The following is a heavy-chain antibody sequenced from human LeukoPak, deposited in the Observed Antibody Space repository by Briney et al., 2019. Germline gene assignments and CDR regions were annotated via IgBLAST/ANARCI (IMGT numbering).Heavy chain of an antibody. Sequence: PSETLSLTCTVSGDSIRSHYGSWIRQPPGKGREWIGYIYYTGTTNSNPSLRSRVSISVDTSKNQFSLNLSSVTAADTAVYFCARDRGDGYNWDGFDIWGQGTLVTVSS. CDR2: IYYTGTT. CDR3: ARDRGDGYNWDGFDI. V-gene: IGHV4-59*11. D-gene: IGHD5-24*01. J-gene: IGHJ3*02. CDR1: GDSIRSHY.